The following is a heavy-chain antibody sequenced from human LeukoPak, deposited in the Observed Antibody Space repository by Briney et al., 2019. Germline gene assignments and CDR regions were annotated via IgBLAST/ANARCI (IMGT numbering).Heavy chain of an antibody. V-gene: IGHV3-23*01. CDR2: ISGSGGST. Sequence: PGGSLRLSCSASGFTFSSFAMSWVRQAPGKGPEWVSGISGSGGSTYYADSMKGRFTISRDNSKNTLYLQINSLRAEDTAVYYCAKDFSVGVTMIRGPFDPWGQGTLVTVSS. D-gene: IGHD3-10*01. J-gene: IGHJ5*02. CDR1: GFTFSSFA. CDR3: AKDFSVGVTMIRGPFDP.